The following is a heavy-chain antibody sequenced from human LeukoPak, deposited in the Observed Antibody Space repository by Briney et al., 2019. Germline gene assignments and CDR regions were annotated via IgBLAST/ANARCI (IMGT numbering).Heavy chain of an antibody. D-gene: IGHD6-13*01. CDR2: INHSGST. CDR1: GGSFSGYY. J-gene: IGHJ4*02. V-gene: IGHV4-34*01. CDR3: ARVIAAGQINY. Sequence: PSETLSLTCAVYGGSFSGYYWSWIRQPPGKGLEWIGEINHSGSTNYNPSLKSRVTISVDTSKNQFSLKLSSVTAADTAVYYCARVIAAGQINYWGQGTLVTVSS.